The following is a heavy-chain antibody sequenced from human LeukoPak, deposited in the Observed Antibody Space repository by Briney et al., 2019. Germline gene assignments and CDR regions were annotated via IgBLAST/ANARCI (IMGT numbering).Heavy chain of an antibody. J-gene: IGHJ3*02. CDR3: ARDIGIVPADMGAFDI. CDR2: ISWNSGSI. D-gene: IGHD2-2*01. CDR1: GFTFDDYA. Sequence: PGGSLRLSCAASGFTFDDYAMHWVRQAPGKGLEWVSGISWNSGSIGYADSVKGRFTISRDNSKNTLYLQMNSLRAEDTAVYYCARDIGIVPADMGAFDIWGQGTMVTVSS. V-gene: IGHV3-9*01.